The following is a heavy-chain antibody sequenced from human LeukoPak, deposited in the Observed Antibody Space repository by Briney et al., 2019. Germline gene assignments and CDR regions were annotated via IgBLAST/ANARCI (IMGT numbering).Heavy chain of an antibody. CDR2: INSDGSSS. V-gene: IGHV3-74*01. Sequence: GGSLRLSCAASGFTLSSYWMHWVRQAPGKGLVWVSRINSDGSSSSYADSVKSRFTISRDNAKNTLYLQMNSLRAEDTAVYYCARVSSYYDSSGYFNWFDPWGQGTLVTVSS. CDR1: GFTLSSYW. D-gene: IGHD3-22*01. CDR3: ARVSSYYDSSGYFNWFDP. J-gene: IGHJ5*02.